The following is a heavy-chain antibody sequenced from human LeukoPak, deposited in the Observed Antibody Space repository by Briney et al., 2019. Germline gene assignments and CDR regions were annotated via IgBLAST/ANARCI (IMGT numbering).Heavy chain of an antibody. CDR1: GFTFSSYA. CDR2: ISGSGGST. CDR3: AKHCSSTSCYF. J-gene: IGHJ4*02. D-gene: IGHD2-2*01. Sequence: GGSLRLSCAASGFTFSSYAMSWVRQALGKGLEWVSAISGSGGSTYYADSVKGRFTISRDNSKNTLYLQMNSLRAEDTAVYYCAKHCSSTSCYFWGQGTLVTVSS. V-gene: IGHV3-23*01.